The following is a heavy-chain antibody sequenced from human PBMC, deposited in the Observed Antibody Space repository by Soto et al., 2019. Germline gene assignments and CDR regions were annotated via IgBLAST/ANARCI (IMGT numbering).Heavy chain of an antibody. Sequence: ESGGGLVQPEGSLRLSCEASGFTFSSYAMSWVRQAPGKGLEWVSGISGGGSTTYYVDSVKGRFTISRDNSKNTLYLQVNSLRAEDTAVYYCARDQAAGGTISRYFQDWGQGTLVTVSS. D-gene: IGHD6-13*01. CDR3: ARDQAAGGTISRYFQD. J-gene: IGHJ1*01. CDR1: GFTFSSYA. V-gene: IGHV3-23*01. CDR2: ISGGGSTT.